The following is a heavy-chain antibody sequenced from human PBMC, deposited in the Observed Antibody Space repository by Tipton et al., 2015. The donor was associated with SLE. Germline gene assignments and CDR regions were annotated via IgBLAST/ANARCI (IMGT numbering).Heavy chain of an antibody. J-gene: IGHJ5*02. CDR3: ARGLGTIFGVVTNP. CDR1: GGSISSGSYY. V-gene: IGHV4-61*02. D-gene: IGHD3-3*01. Sequence: TLSLTCTVSGGSISSGSYYWSWIRQPAGKGLEWIGRIYTSGSTNYNPSLKSRVTISVDTSKKQISLKLSSVTAADTAVYYCARGLGTIFGVVTNPWGQGTLVTVSS. CDR2: IYTSGST.